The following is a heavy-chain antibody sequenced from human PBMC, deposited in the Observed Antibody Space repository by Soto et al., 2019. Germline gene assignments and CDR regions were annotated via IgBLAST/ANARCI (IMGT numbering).Heavy chain of an antibody. CDR2: LYYTGTT. V-gene: IGHV4-39*01. CDR3: ASRDPGTSVDY. Sequence: QMQLQESGPGLVKASETLTLTCSVSGGSIGSSSYYFGWIRQPPGKGLEWIGSLYYTGTTYYNSSLKSRVTISADKSQNQFSLRLSSVTAADTAVYYCASRDPGTSVDYWGQGTLVTVSS. D-gene: IGHD1-7*01. CDR1: GGSIGSSSYY. J-gene: IGHJ4*02.